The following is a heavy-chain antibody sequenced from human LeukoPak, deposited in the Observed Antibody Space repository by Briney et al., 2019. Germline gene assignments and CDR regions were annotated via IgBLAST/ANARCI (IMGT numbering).Heavy chain of an antibody. CDR2: IWYDGSRK. D-gene: IGHD5-18*01. V-gene: IGHV3-33*01. CDR3: ARDRGDSNPRGLDV. Sequence: GRSLRLSCAASGFTFSNYGIHWARQAPGKGLEWVAVIWYDGSRKYYADSVKGRFTISRDNSKNTLDLQMNSLRAEDTAVYYCARDRGDSNPRGLDVWGQGTTVTVSS. CDR1: GFTFSNYG. J-gene: IGHJ6*02.